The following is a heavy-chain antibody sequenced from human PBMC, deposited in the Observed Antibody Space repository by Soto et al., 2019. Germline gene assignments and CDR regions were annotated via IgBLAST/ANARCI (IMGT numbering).Heavy chain of an antibody. CDR1: GFTFSNFA. D-gene: IGHD6-6*01. Sequence: EVQLLESGGDLVQPGGSLRLSCAASGFTFSNFAMSWVRQAPGKGLEWVSVISGGGGTTYYADSVKGRFTISRDNSKNTLYLHMDSLWADDTALYYCAKAMSTPSRPRNYFDYWGQGTLVTVSS. CDR3: AKAMSTPSRPRNYFDY. J-gene: IGHJ4*02. CDR2: ISGGGGTT. V-gene: IGHV3-23*01.